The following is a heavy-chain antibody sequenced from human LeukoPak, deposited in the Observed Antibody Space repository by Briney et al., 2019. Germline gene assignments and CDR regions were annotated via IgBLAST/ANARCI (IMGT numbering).Heavy chain of an antibody. V-gene: IGHV3-30*04. CDR2: ISYDGSNK. Sequence: GGSLRLSCAASGFTFSSYAMHWVRQAPGKGLEWVAVISYDGSNKYYADSVKGRFTISRANSKNTLYLQMNSLRAEDTAVYYCARGYLSIAARPYYFDYWGQGTLVTVSS. CDR3: ARGYLSIAARPYYFDY. CDR1: GFTFSSYA. J-gene: IGHJ4*02. D-gene: IGHD6-6*01.